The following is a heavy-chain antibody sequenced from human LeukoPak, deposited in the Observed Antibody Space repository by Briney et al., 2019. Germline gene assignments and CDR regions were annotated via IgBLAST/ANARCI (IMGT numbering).Heavy chain of an antibody. V-gene: IGHV3-7*01. Sequence: GGSLRLSCAASGFTFSSYSMNWVRQAPGKGLEWVANIKQDGSEKYYVDSVKGRFTISRDNAKNSLYLQMNSLRAEDTAVYYCVREQYGDHFDYWGQGTLVTVSS. CDR2: IKQDGSEK. D-gene: IGHD4-17*01. CDR1: GFTFSSYS. CDR3: VREQYGDHFDY. J-gene: IGHJ4*02.